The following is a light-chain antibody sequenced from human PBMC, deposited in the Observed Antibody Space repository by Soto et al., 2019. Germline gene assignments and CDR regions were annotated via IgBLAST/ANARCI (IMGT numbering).Light chain of an antibody. CDR1: QSVSSS. CDR3: QHYDHWPHT. CDR2: DAS. Sequence: EIVMTQSPATLSVSPGQRATLSCRASQSVSSSLAWYQKKPGQAPRLLIYDASTRATGIPARFSGSGSGTEFTLTISSLQSEDFAVYYCQHYDHWPHTFGQGTKVEIK. V-gene: IGKV3-15*01. J-gene: IGKJ2*01.